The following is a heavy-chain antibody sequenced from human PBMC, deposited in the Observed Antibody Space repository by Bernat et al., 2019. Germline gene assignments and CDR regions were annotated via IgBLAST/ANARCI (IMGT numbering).Heavy chain of an antibody. V-gene: IGHV1-18*01. D-gene: IGHD6-19*01. CDR3: AIDSRGWYGALDY. CDR2: ISAYNGNT. Sequence: QVQLVQSGGEVKKPGASVTVSCKASGYTFTSYGISWVRQAPGQGLEWMGWISAYNGNTNYVQKFQGRITMTRDTSTSTTYMELRSLRSDDTAVYYCAIDSRGWYGALDYWGQGALVTVSS. CDR1: GYTFTSYG. J-gene: IGHJ4*02.